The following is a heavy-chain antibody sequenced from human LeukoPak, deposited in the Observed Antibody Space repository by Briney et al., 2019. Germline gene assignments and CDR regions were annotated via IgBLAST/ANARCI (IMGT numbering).Heavy chain of an antibody. V-gene: IGHV4-59*01. CDR1: GGSISSYY. CDR2: IYYSGST. D-gene: IGHD3-22*01. J-gene: IGHJ3*02. CDR3: ARGPYKYDGSGAFDI. Sequence: SETLSLTCTVSGGSISSYYWSWIRQPPGKGLEWIGYIYYSGSTNYNPSLKSRVTISVDTSKNQFSLKLSSVTAADTAVYYCARGPYKYDGSGAFDIWGQGTMVTVSS.